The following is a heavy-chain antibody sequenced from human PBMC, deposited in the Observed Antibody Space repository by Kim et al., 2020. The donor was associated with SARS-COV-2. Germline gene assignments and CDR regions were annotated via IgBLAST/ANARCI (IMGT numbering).Heavy chain of an antibody. D-gene: IGHD6-19*01. V-gene: IGHV1-18*01. J-gene: IGHJ5*02. CDR3: AREDIAVEGRFDP. Sequence: YAQKLQGRVTMTTDTSTSTAYMELRSLRSDDTAVYYCAREDIAVEGRFDPWGQGTLVTVSS.